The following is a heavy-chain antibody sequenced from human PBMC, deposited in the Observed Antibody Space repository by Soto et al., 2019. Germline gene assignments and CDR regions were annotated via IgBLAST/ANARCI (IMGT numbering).Heavy chain of an antibody. V-gene: IGHV4-4*02. Sequence: SETLSLTCAVSGGSISSSNWWSWVRQPPGKGLEWIGEIYHSGSTNYNPSLKSRVTISVDKSKKQFSLKLSSVTAADTAVYYCARHIGAGIYYYYGMDVWGQGTTVTVSS. CDR3: ARHIGAGIYYYYGMDV. CDR1: GGSISSSNW. CDR2: IYHSGST. D-gene: IGHD6-13*01. J-gene: IGHJ6*02.